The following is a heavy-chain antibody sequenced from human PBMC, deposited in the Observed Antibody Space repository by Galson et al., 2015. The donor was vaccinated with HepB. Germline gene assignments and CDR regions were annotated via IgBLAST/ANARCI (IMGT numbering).Heavy chain of an antibody. D-gene: IGHD6-19*01. J-gene: IGHJ3*01. CDR2: IKQDGSET. Sequence: SLRLSCTASGFTFSSYWMSWVRQAPGKGLEWVANIKQDGSETYYVDTVQGRFTISRDNAKNSLYLELNSLRAEDTAVYYCARGGRRGWYYAFDFWGQGTMVTVSS. V-gene: IGHV3-7*05. CDR1: GFTFSSYW. CDR3: ARGGRRGWYYAFDF.